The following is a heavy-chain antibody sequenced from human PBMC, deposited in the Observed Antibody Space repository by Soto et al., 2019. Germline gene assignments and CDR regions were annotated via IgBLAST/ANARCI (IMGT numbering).Heavy chain of an antibody. CDR3: AKDRGSGSYAANYYYYGMDV. CDR1: GGSISSANYY. Sequence: SETLSLTCAVSGGSISSANYYWAWIRQHPGKGLEWIGYIYYSGSTYYNPSLKSRVTISVDTSKNQFSLKLSSVTAADTALYYCAKDRGSGSYAANYYYYGMDVWGQGTTVTVSS. V-gene: IGHV4-31*11. CDR2: IYYSGST. J-gene: IGHJ6*02. D-gene: IGHD3-10*01.